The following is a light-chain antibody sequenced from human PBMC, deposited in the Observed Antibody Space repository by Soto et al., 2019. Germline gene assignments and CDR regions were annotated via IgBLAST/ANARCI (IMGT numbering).Light chain of an antibody. CDR2: DAS. CDR1: QSVSRY. V-gene: IGKV3-11*01. CDR3: QQYSDWPLT. Sequence: EIVLTQSPATLSLSPGERATLSCRASQSVSRYLAWYQQKPGQAPRLLIYDASNRATGIPARFSGSGSGTDFTLTISSLEPEDFAVYYCQQYSDWPLTFGGGTKVDIK. J-gene: IGKJ4*01.